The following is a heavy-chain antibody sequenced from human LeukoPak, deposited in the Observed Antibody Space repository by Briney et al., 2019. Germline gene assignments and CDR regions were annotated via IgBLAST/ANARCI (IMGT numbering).Heavy chain of an antibody. J-gene: IGHJ4*02. Sequence: GGSLRLSCATSGITFSNYAISWVRQAPGKGLEWVSVIGGSGGSTYYKDPVKGRFTISRDNSKNTLYLQMSSLRAEDTAVYYCAKAQNTERSAADFWGQGTLVTVSS. CDR3: AKAQNTERSAADF. CDR2: IGGSGGST. D-gene: IGHD3-3*01. V-gene: IGHV3-23*01. CDR1: GITFSNYA.